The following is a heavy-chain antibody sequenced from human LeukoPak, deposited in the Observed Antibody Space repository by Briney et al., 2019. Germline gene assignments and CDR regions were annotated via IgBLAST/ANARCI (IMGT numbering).Heavy chain of an antibody. CDR1: GGSISSSSYY. Sequence: PSETLSLTCTVSGGSISSSSYYWGWNRQPPGEGLQWIGSIYYSGSTYYNPSLKSRVTISVDTSKNQFSLKLSSVTAADTAVYYCARGSMVRGVIITDYFDYWGQGTLVTVSS. V-gene: IGHV4-39*01. D-gene: IGHD3-10*01. J-gene: IGHJ4*02. CDR2: IYYSGST. CDR3: ARGSMVRGVIITDYFDY.